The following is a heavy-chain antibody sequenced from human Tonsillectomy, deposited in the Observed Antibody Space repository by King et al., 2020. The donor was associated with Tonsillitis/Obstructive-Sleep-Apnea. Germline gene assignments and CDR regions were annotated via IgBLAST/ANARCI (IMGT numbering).Heavy chain of an antibody. CDR1: GGSISSYY. J-gene: IGHJ4*02. CDR3: ARHKGWSCFDY. CDR2: MYYSGST. Sequence: HVQLQESGPGLVKPSETLSLTCTVSGGSISSYYWSWIRQPPGKGMEWIGYMYYSGSTNYNPSLKSQVTISVDTSKNQFSLQLSSVTAADTAVYYCARHKGWSCFDYWGQGTLVTVSS. V-gene: IGHV4-59*08. D-gene: IGHD1-26*01.